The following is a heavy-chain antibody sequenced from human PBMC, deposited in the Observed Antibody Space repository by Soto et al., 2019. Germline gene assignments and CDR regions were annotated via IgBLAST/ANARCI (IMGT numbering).Heavy chain of an antibody. CDR2: IYYSGST. CDR3: ARDRRPVAGYKDRGLIYYYYYGMDV. Sequence: PSETLSLTCTVSGGSVSSGSYYWSWIRQPPGKGLEWIGYIYYSGSTNYNPSLKSRVTISVDTSKNQFSLKLSSVTAADTAVYYCARDRRPVAGYKDRGLIYYYYYGMDVWGQGTTVTVSS. V-gene: IGHV4-61*01. J-gene: IGHJ6*02. CDR1: GGSVSSGSYY. D-gene: IGHD6-19*01.